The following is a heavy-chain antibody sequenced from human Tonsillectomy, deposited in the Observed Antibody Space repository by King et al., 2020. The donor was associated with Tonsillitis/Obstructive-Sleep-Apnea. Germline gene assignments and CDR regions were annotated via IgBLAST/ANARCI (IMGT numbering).Heavy chain of an antibody. CDR3: ARDGELGFDY. Sequence: QLQESGPGLVKPSETLSLTCTVSGGSISSYYWTWIRQPAGKGLEWLGRVYTSGSTNYNPSLKRRVTMSVDTSKKQFSLKLSSVTAADTAVYYCARDGELGFDYWGQGTLVTVAS. V-gene: IGHV4-4*07. D-gene: IGHD7-27*01. CDR2: VYTSGST. J-gene: IGHJ4*02. CDR1: GGSISSYY.